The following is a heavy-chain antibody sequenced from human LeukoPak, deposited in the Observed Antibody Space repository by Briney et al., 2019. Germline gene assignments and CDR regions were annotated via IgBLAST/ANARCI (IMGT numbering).Heavy chain of an antibody. CDR2: IRYDGFNK. Sequence: PGGSLRLSCAASGFTFSNYGMHWVRQARGKGLEWVASIRYDGFNKYYADSLKGRFTISRDNSKNTLYLQMNSLRAEDTAVYYCAKKTIVRATVDAFDIWGQGTMVIVSS. CDR1: GFTFSNYG. D-gene: IGHD1-26*01. V-gene: IGHV3-30*02. J-gene: IGHJ3*02. CDR3: AKKTIVRATVDAFDI.